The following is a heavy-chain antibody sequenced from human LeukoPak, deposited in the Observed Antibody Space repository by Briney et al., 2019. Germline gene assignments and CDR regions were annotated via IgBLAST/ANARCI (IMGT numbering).Heavy chain of an antibody. CDR2: ISGGGGST. CDR3: AKDVGSYGDYFDY. D-gene: IGHD4-17*01. Sequence: GGSLRLSCAASGFTFTSYSMNWVRQAPGKGLEWVSTISGGGGSTYYADSVKGRFTISRDNSKNTLYLQMNSLRAEDTAVYYCAKDVGSYGDYFDYWGQGTLVTVSS. J-gene: IGHJ4*02. V-gene: IGHV3-23*01. CDR1: GFTFTSYS.